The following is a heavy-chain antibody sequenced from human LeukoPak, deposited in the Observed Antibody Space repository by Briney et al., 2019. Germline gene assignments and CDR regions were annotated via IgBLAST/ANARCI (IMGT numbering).Heavy chain of an antibody. J-gene: IGHJ5*02. CDR3: ARGPYDYVWGSYRSPYNWFDP. Sequence: KPSETLSLTCTVSGGSISSYYWSWIRQPPGKGLEWIGYIYYSGSTNYNPSLKSRVTISVDTSKNQFSLKLSSVTAADTAVYYCARGPYDYVWGSYRSPYNWFDPWGQGTLVTVSS. CDR1: GGSISSYY. D-gene: IGHD3-16*02. CDR2: IYYSGST. V-gene: IGHV4-59*01.